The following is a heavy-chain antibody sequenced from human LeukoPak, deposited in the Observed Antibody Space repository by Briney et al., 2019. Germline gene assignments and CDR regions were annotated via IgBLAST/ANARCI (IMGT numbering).Heavy chain of an antibody. D-gene: IGHD4-17*01. CDR3: AKDRGLRDYYYYGMDV. V-gene: IGHV3-9*01. Sequence: NSGNIGYGDSVQGRFTISRDNAKNSLYLQMNSLRAEDTALYYCAKDRGLRDYYYYGMDVWGQGTTVTVSS. CDR2: NSGNI. J-gene: IGHJ6*02.